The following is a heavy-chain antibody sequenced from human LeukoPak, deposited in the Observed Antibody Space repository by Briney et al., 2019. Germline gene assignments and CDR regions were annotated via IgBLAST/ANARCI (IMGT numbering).Heavy chain of an antibody. CDR1: GSSLSSYY. CDR2: IYYSGST. V-gene: IGHV4-59*01. D-gene: IGHD2-21*01. CDR3: ARDIRWYFDL. Sequence: SETLSLTCTVSGSSLSSYYWSWIRQPPGKGLEGIGYIYYSGSTNYNPSLKSRVTISVDTSKNQFSLKLSSVTAADTAVYYCARDIRWYFDLWGRGTLVTVSS. J-gene: IGHJ2*01.